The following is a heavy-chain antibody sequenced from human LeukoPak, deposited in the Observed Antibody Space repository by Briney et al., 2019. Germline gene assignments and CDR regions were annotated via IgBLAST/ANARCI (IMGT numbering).Heavy chain of an antibody. V-gene: IGHV4-4*07. CDR3: ARGTTDYTFDI. CDR2: IYSSGST. J-gene: IGHJ3*02. D-gene: IGHD4/OR15-4a*01. CDR1: GGSITSYY. Sequence: PSETLSLTCTVSGGSITSYYWSWIRQPPGKGLEWIGRIYSSGSTNYNPSLKSRVTMSVDTSKNQFSLKLSSVTAADTAVYYCARGTTDYTFDIWGQGTMVTVSS.